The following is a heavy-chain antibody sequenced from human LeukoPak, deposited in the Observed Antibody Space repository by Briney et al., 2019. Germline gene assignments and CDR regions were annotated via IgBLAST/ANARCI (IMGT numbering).Heavy chain of an antibody. CDR1: GFTFSSYA. CDR3: AREVQQWLAADY. CDR2: ISYDGSNK. J-gene: IGHJ4*02. Sequence: GGSLRLSCAASGFTFSSYAMHWVRQAPGKGLEWVAVISYDGSNKYYADSVKGRFTISRDNSKNTLYLQMNSLRAEDTAVYYCAREVQQWLAADYWGQGTLVTVSS. D-gene: IGHD6-19*01. V-gene: IGHV3-30-3*01.